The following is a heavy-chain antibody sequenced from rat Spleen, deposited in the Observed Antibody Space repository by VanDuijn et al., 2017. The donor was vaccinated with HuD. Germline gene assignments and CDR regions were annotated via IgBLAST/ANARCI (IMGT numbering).Heavy chain of an antibody. J-gene: IGHJ2*01. Sequence: EVQLVESGGGLVQPGRSLKLSCVASGFTFNNYWMTWIRQAPGKGLEWVASITNTGDSTYYPDSVKGRFTISRDNAKSTLYLQMNSLRSEDTATYYCTRVPVGGTYYYAGFFDYWGQGVMVTVSS. V-gene: IGHV5-31*01. D-gene: IGHD1-12*02. CDR3: TRVPVGGTYYYAGFFDY. CDR1: GFTFNNYW. CDR2: ITNTGDST.